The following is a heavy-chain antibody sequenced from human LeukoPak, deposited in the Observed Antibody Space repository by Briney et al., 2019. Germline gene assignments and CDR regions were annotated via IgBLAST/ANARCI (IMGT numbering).Heavy chain of an antibody. Sequence: SETLSLTCTVSGGSISSYYWSWIRQPPGKGLEWIGYIFYSGSTNYNPSLKSRVTISINTSRNQFSLKLSSVTAADTAMYYCARGLYCSGGSCVLREWGQGTLVTVSS. J-gene: IGHJ4*02. CDR1: GGSISSYY. V-gene: IGHV4-59*01. D-gene: IGHD2-15*01. CDR3: ARGLYCSGGSCVLRE. CDR2: IFYSGST.